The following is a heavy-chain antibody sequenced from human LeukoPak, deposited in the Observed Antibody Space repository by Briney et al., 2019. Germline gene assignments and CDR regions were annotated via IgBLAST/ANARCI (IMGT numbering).Heavy chain of an antibody. V-gene: IGHV1-69*05. J-gene: IGHJ4*02. CDR3: ARGGHDILTGYYFPLDY. CDR1: GGTFSSYA. CDR2: IIPIFGTA. Sequence: SVKVSCKASGGTFSSYAISWVRQAPGQGREWMGGIIPIFGTANYAQKFQGRVTITTDESTSTAYMELSSLRSGDTAVYYCARGGHDILTGYYFPLDYWGQGTLVTVSS. D-gene: IGHD3-9*01.